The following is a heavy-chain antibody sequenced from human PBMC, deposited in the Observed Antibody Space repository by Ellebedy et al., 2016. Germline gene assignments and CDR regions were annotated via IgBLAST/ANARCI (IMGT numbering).Heavy chain of an antibody. CDR1: GYSFTSYW. Sequence: GGSLRLSCKGSGYSFTSYWIGWVRQMPGKGLEWMGIIYPGDSDTRYSPSFQGQVTISADKSISTAYLQWSSLKASDTAVYYCARLDGRYGSGSYPYYYYSMDVWGQGTTVTVSS. D-gene: IGHD3-10*01. V-gene: IGHV5-51*01. CDR2: IYPGDSDT. J-gene: IGHJ6*02. CDR3: ARLDGRYGSGSYPYYYYSMDV.